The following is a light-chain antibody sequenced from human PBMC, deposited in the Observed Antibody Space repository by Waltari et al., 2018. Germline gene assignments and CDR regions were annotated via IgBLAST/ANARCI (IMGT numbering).Light chain of an antibody. V-gene: IGKV4-1*01. Sequence: DIVVTQSPDSLAVPLGERATINCKSSQSVLLSSNNKNYLAWFQQKPGQPPKLLIYWASTRESGVPDRFSGSGSGTDFTLTISSLQAEDVAVYYCQQYYSTPTWTFGQGTKVEIK. CDR2: WAS. J-gene: IGKJ1*01. CDR1: QSVLLSSNNKNY. CDR3: QQYYSTPTWT.